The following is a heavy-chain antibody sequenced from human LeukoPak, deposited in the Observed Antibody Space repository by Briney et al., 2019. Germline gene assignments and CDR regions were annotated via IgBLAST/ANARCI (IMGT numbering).Heavy chain of an antibody. CDR2: IYSDGST. D-gene: IGHD1-26*01. CDR3: ARARGSYSFDY. CDR1: GFTVSSSY. J-gene: IGHJ4*02. V-gene: IGHV3-53*01. Sequence: GGSLRLSCATSGFTVSSSYLSWVRQAPGKGLEWVSVIYSDGSTYYADSVKGRFTISRDNAKNSLYLQMNSLRAEDTAVYYCARARGSYSFDYWGQGTLVTVSS.